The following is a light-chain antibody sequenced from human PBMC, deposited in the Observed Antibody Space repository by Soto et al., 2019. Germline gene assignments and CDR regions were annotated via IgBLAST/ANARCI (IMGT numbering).Light chain of an antibody. Sequence: EIVLTQSQGTLSLSPGDRATLSCRASQGVTPAYLAWYQHKPGQAPRLLIYGASHRATGIPDRFSGSGSGTDFTHTIARLEPEDFAVYSCQQYGGSPLFTFCPGTRVDFK. CDR2: GAS. CDR1: QGVTPAY. V-gene: IGKV3-20*01. J-gene: IGKJ3*01. CDR3: QQYGGSPLFT.